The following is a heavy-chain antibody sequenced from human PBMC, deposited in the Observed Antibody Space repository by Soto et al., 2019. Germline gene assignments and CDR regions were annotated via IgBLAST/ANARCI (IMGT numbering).Heavy chain of an antibody. J-gene: IGHJ6*02. V-gene: IGHV3-49*03. CDR1: GFTFGDYA. D-gene: IGHD6-13*01. Sequence: SLGLSCTTSGFTFGDYAMSWSRQAPGKGLEWVGVIRSKAYGGTTDYAASVKGRFTISRDDSKSIAYLQMNSLKSEDTGVYYCTKYTYTSRYAYYGMDVWGHGTTVTVSS. CDR3: TKYTYTSRYAYYGMDV. CDR2: IRSKAYGGTT.